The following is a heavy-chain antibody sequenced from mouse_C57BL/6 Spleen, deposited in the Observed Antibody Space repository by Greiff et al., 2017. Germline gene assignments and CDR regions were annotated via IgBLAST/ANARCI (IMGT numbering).Heavy chain of an antibody. V-gene: IGHV1-22*01. D-gene: IGHD2-3*01. CDR2: INPNNGGT. J-gene: IGHJ1*03. CDR1: GYTFTDYN. Sequence: EVQLQESGPELVKPGASVKMSCKASGYTFTDYNMHWVKQSHGKSLEWIGYINPNNGGTSYNQKFKGKATLTVNKSSSTAYMELRSLTSEDSAVYYCAKDYDGYYGYFDVWGTGTTVTVSS. CDR3: AKDYDGYYGYFDV.